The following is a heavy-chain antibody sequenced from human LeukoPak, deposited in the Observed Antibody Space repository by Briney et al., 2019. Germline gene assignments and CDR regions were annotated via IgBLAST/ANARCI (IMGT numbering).Heavy chain of an antibody. V-gene: IGHV3-21*01. CDR1: GFTFSSYS. CDR2: ISSSGSYI. D-gene: IGHD3-10*01. CDR3: ARKLLWFGESLDY. Sequence: GGSLRLSCAASGFTFSSYSMNWVRQAPGKGLEWVSSISSSGSYIYYADSVKGRFTISRDNAKNSLYLQMNSLRAEDTAVYYRARKLLWFGESLDYWGQGTLVTVSS. J-gene: IGHJ4*02.